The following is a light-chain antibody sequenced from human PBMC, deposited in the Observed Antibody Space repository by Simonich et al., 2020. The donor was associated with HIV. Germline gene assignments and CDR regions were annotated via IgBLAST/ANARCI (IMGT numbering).Light chain of an antibody. V-gene: IGLV8-61*01. CDR1: SGSVSTNYY. J-gene: IGLJ3*02. CDR2: NTN. CDR3: VLYMGSGISV. Sequence: QTVVTQEPSFSVSPGGTVTVTCGLSSGSVSTNYYPSWYQQTPGPPPRTLIYNTNTLSSGVPDRFSGSILGNKAALTITGAQADDESDYYCVLYMGSGISVFGGGTKLTVL.